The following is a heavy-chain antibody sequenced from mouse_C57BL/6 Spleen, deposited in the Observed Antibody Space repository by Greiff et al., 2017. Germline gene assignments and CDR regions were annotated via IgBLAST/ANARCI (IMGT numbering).Heavy chain of an antibody. CDR2: IDPSDSDT. J-gene: IGHJ2*01. D-gene: IGHD1-1*01. CDR3: ARRGYGSSYEDY. CDR1: GYTFTSYW. Sequence: VQLQQSGAELVRPGSSVKLSCKASGYTFTSYWMHWVKQRPLQGLEWIGNIDPSDSDTHYNQKFKDKATLTVDKSSSTAYMQLSRLTSEDSAVYYCARRGYGSSYEDYWGQGTTLTVSS. V-gene: IGHV1-52*01.